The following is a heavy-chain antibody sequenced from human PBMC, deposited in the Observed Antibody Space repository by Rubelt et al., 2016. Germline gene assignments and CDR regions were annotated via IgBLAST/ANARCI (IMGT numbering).Heavy chain of an antibody. CDR2: ISGNGRST. D-gene: IGHD4-17*01. J-gene: IGHJ4*02. CDR3: AKRHLYGDYSFDY. Sequence: KSQRGGLEWVSLISGNGRSTYDADSVKGRFTISRDNSWNMLYLQMNNLRTEDTAVYYCAKRHLYGDYSFDYWGQGTLVTVSS. V-gene: IGHV3-23*01.